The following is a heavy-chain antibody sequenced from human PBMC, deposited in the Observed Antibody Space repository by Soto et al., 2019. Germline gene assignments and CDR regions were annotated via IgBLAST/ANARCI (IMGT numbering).Heavy chain of an antibody. Sequence: EVQLVESGGGLVRPGGSLRLSCAASGFTFSSYWMHWVRQVPGKGLVWVARMNEDGGTTDYADSVKGRFTISRDNAKNTLYLQTNSLRVEDMAVYYCASDLSAGADVWGQGTTVTVSS. V-gene: IGHV3-74*02. CDR2: MNEDGGTT. CDR3: ASDLSAGADV. D-gene: IGHD3-16*02. J-gene: IGHJ6*02. CDR1: GFTFSSYW.